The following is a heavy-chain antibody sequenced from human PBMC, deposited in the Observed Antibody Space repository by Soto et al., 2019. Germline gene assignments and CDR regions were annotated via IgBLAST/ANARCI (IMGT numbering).Heavy chain of an antibody. CDR1: GYTFTSYG. CDR2: ISAYNGNT. D-gene: IGHD3-3*01. V-gene: IGHV1-18*01. CDR3: ARSFTIFGVVLDAFDI. Sequence: ASVKVPCKASGYTFTSYGISWVRQAPGQGLEWMGWISAYNGNTNYAQKLQGRVTMTTDTSTSTAYMELRSLRSDDTAVYYCARSFTIFGVVLDAFDIWGQGTMVTVSS. J-gene: IGHJ3*02.